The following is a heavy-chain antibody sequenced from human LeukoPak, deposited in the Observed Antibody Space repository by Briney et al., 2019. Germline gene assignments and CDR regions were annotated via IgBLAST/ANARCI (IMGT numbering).Heavy chain of an antibody. CDR2: IYSGGST. J-gene: IGHJ4*02. V-gene: IGHV3-66*01. CDR3: ARDGDYYYDSSVFYRAPFDY. CDR1: GFTVSSNY. D-gene: IGHD3-22*01. Sequence: PGGSLRLSCAASGFTVSSNYMSWVRQAPGKGLEWVSVIYSGGSTYYADSVKGRFTISRDNSKNTLYLQMNSLRAEDTAVYYCARDGDYYYDSSVFYRAPFDYWGQGTLVTVSS.